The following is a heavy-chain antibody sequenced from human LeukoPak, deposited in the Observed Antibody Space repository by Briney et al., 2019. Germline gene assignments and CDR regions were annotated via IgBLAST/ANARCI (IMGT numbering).Heavy chain of an antibody. Sequence: SETLSLTCAVYGGSFSGYYWSWIRQPPGKGLEWIGEINHSGSTNYNPSLKSRVTISVDTSKNQFSLKLSSVTAADTAVYYCARGNTYYDILTGLISWFDPWGQGTLVTVSS. CDR2: INHSGST. CDR1: GGSFSGYY. D-gene: IGHD3-9*01. CDR3: ARGNTYYDILTGLISWFDP. J-gene: IGHJ5*02. V-gene: IGHV4-34*01.